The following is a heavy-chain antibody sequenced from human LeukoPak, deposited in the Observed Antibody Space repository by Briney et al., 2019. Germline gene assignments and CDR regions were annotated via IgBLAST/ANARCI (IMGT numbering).Heavy chain of an antibody. CDR1: GFTVSSNY. CDR2: THSGGST. D-gene: IGHD3-10*01. Sequence: GGSLRLSCAASGFTVSSNYMSWVRQAPGKGLEWVSVTHSGGSTYYADSVKGRYTISRDNSKNTLFLQMNSLRPDDTAVYYCARVLLWFGDPGYFDLWGRGTLVTVSS. J-gene: IGHJ2*01. V-gene: IGHV3-53*01. CDR3: ARVLLWFGDPGYFDL.